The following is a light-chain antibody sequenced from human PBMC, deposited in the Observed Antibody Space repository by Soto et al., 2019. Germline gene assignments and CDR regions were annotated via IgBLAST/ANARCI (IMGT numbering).Light chain of an antibody. CDR1: QSVTNSY. Sequence: EIVMTQSPVTLSVSPGERATLSCRASQSVTNSYLAWYQQKPGQAPRLLIFGASTRATGIPARFSGSGSGTDFTLTISSLEPEDFAVYYCQQRSNWPITFGQGTRLEIK. V-gene: IGKV3D-20*02. CDR2: GAS. J-gene: IGKJ5*01. CDR3: QQRSNWPIT.